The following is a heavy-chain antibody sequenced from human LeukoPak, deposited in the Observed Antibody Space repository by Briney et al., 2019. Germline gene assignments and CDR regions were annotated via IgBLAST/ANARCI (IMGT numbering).Heavy chain of an antibody. Sequence: PGGSLRLSCAASGFTFSSYAMSWVRQAPGKGLEWVSAISGSGGSTYYADSVKGRFTISRDNSKNTLYLQMNSLRAEDTAVYYCAKPDRITMVRGVIIYPDYWGQGTLVTASS. CDR2: ISGSGGST. CDR3: AKPDRITMVRGVIIYPDY. CDR1: GFTFSSYA. J-gene: IGHJ4*02. V-gene: IGHV3-23*01. D-gene: IGHD3-10*01.